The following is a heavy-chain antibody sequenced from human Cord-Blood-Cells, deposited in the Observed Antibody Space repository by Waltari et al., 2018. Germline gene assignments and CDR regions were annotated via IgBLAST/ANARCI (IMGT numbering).Heavy chain of an antibody. CDR1: GFTFSSYA. V-gene: IGHV3-23*01. CDR3: AKDNPRFYDILTGYYH. CDR2: ISGSGGST. D-gene: IGHD3-9*01. J-gene: IGHJ5*02. Sequence: EVQLLESGGGLVQPGGSLRLSCAASGFTFSSYAMSWVRQAPGKGLEWGSAISGSGGSTYYADSVKGRFTISRNNSKNTLYLQMNSLRAEDTAVYYCAKDNPRFYDILTGYYHWGQGTLVTVSS.